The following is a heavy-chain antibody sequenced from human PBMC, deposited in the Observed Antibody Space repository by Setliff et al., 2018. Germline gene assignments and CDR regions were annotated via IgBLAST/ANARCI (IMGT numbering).Heavy chain of an antibody. CDR1: GGPLSGSLRGYAVF. D-gene: IGHD3-10*01. CDR2: AYYNGDS. V-gene: IGHV4-39*01. J-gene: IGHJ6*03. CDR3: ARHVGTRSRGYNYYYYFMDV. Sequence: ETLSLTCTVSGGPLSGSLRGYAVFWGWIRQSPGKELEWIGSAYYNGDSYYNPSLKSRVTMSVDTSRNQFSLHLISVTAADTAVYYCARHVGTRSRGYNYYYYFMDVWGKGTTVTVSS.